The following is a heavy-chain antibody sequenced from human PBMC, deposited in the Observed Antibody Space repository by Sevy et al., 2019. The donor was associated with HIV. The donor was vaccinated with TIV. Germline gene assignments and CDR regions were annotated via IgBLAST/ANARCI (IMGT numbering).Heavy chain of an antibody. V-gene: IGHV4-31*03. Sequence: SETLSLTCSVSGGSISSGNYFWNWIRQRPGKGLEWIGYIHYTGSTYYNPSLKSRLTLSVDRSKNQLSLKLSSVTAADTAFYYCARDSSYVETTVIKGFDSWGQGILVTVSS. CDR3: ARDSSYVETTVIKGFDS. D-gene: IGHD1-1*01. CDR1: GGSISSGNYF. CDR2: IHYTGST. J-gene: IGHJ4*02.